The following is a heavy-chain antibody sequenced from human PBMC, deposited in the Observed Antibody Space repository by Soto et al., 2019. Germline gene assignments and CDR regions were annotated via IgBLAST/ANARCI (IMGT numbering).Heavy chain of an antibody. Sequence: EVQLLESGGGLVQPGGSLRLSCAASGFTFSSYAMSWVRQAPGKGMEWVSAISGSGGSTYYADSVKGRFTISRDNSKNTLYLQMKSLRAEDTAVYYCSREDTAMVRGYWGQGTLVTVSS. CDR3: SREDTAMVRGY. CDR1: GFTFSSYA. V-gene: IGHV3-23*01. J-gene: IGHJ4*02. CDR2: ISGSGGST. D-gene: IGHD5-18*01.